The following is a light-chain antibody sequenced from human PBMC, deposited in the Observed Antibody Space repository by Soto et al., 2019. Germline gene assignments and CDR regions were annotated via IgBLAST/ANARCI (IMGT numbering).Light chain of an antibody. CDR2: ANN. CDR1: TSNIGGNS. Sequence: QSVLTQPPSASGTPGQRVTISCSGSTSNIGGNSVNWYQQLPGTAPKRLIYANNQRPSGVPDRISGSKSGTSASLAISGLQSEDEADYYCAAWDDSLNGPIFGGGTKLTVL. V-gene: IGLV1-44*01. J-gene: IGLJ2*01. CDR3: AAWDDSLNGPI.